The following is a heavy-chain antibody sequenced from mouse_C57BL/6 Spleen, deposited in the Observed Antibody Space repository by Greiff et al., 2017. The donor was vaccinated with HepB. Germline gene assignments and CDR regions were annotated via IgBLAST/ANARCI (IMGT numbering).Heavy chain of an antibody. CDR3: ARKPFTTVVYYYAMDY. V-gene: IGHV1-69*01. CDR1: GYTFTSYW. D-gene: IGHD1-1*01. J-gene: IGHJ4*01. Sequence: QVQLQQPGAELVMPGASMKLSCKASGYTFTSYWMHWVKQRPGQGLEWIGEIDPSDSYTNYNQKFKGKSTLTVDKSSSTAYMQLSSLTSEDSAVYYCARKPFTTVVYYYAMDYWGQGTSVTVSS. CDR2: IDPSDSYT.